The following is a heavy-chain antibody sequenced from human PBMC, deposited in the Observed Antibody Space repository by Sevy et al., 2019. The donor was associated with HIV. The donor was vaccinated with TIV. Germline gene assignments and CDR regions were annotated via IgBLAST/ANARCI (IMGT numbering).Heavy chain of an antibody. CDR1: GFTVSSNH. V-gene: IGHV3-53*01. Sequence: GGSLRLSCAASGFTVSSNHMNWVRQAPGKGLEWVSIIYSGGSTYYADAVKGRFTISRDNSKNTLYLQMNSLRAEDTAVYYCARVGFDSSGSYNRGGYFDYWGQGTLVTVSS. J-gene: IGHJ4*02. CDR3: ARVGFDSSGSYNRGGYFDY. D-gene: IGHD3-22*01. CDR2: IYSGGST.